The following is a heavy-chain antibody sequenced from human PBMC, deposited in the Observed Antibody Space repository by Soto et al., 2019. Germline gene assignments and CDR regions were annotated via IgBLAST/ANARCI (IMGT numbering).Heavy chain of an antibody. J-gene: IGHJ3*02. CDR2: ISNRGDT. CDR3: AREPRDCRCGSCSITGDAYEI. CDR1: GFIVSDTY. D-gene: IGHD2-15*01. Sequence: EVQLVESGGGLVQPGGSLRLSCTASGFIVSDTYVNWVRQAPGKGLEWVSVISNRGDTHYADSVRGRFSLSRDTSDNTLHLQMNILRVEDTAVYYCAREPRDCRCGSCSITGDAYEIRGQGTMVTVSS. V-gene: IGHV3-66*01.